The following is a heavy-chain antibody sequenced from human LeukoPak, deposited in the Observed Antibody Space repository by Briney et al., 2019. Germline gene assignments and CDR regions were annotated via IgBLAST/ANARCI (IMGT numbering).Heavy chain of an antibody. J-gene: IGHJ6*03. CDR1: GFTFSSYG. CDR3: AKTSWFGEPEYDYYYYYMDV. Sequence: GGSLRLSCAASGFTFSSYGMSWVRQAPGKGLEWLSAISGSGGSTYYADSVKGRFTISRDNSKNTLYLQMNSLRAEDTAVHYCAKTSWFGEPEYDYYYYYMDVWGKGTTVTISS. V-gene: IGHV3-23*01. CDR2: ISGSGGST. D-gene: IGHD3-10*01.